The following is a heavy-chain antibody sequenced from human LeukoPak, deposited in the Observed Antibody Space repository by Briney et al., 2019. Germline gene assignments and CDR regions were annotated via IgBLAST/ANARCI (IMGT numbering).Heavy chain of an antibody. CDR1: GGSISSGDYY. V-gene: IGHV4-30-4*01. CDR3: ARGRFLEWLSNPNWFDP. CDR2: IYYSGST. Sequence: SETLSLTCTVSGGSISSGDYYWSWIRQPPGKGLEWIGNIYYSGSTYYNPSLKSRVIISVDTSKNQFSLKLSSVTAADTAVYYCARGRFLEWLSNPNWFDPWGQGTLVTVSS. J-gene: IGHJ5*02. D-gene: IGHD3-3*01.